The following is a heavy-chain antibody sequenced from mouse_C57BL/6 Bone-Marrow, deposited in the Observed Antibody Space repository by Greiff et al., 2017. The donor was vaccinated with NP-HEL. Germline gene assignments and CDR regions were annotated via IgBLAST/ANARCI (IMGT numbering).Heavy chain of an antibody. CDR3: ARFWFYYAMDY. J-gene: IGHJ4*01. D-gene: IGHD2-2*01. Sequence: VQLQQPGAELVKPGASVKMSCKASGYTFTSYWITWVKQRPGQGLEWIGDIYPGSGSTNYNEKFKSQATLTVDTSSSTAYMQLSSLTSEDSAVYYCARFWFYYAMDYWGQGTSVTVSS. CDR2: IYPGSGST. V-gene: IGHV1-55*01. CDR1: GYTFTSYW.